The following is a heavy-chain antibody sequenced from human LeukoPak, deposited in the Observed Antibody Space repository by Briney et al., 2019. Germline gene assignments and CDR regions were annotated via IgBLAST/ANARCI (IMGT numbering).Heavy chain of an antibody. J-gene: IGHJ3*02. CDR2: IKQDGSEK. CDR3: ARDKEGDYGDYHDAFDI. V-gene: IGHV3-7*01. D-gene: IGHD4-17*01. CDR1: GFTFSSYW. Sequence: PGGSLRLSCAASGFTFSSYWMSWVRQAPGKGLEWVANIKQDGSEKYHVDSVKGRFTISRDNAKNSLYLQMNSLRAEDTAVYYCARDKEGDYGDYHDAFDIWGQGTMVTVSS.